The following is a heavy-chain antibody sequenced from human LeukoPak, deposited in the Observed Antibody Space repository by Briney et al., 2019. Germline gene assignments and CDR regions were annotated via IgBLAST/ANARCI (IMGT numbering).Heavy chain of an antibody. CDR2: IYSGGST. CDR3: ARGLGYCTSTTCLLPFDY. CDR1: GFTVSTYY. D-gene: IGHD2-2*01. Sequence: GGSLRLSCAASGFTVSTYYMTWVRQAPGKGLECVSVIYSGGSTYYADSVKGRFTVSRDNSKDTLYLQMNSLRAEDTAMYYCARGLGYCTSTTCLLPFDYWGQGTLVTVSS. J-gene: IGHJ4*02. V-gene: IGHV3-53*01.